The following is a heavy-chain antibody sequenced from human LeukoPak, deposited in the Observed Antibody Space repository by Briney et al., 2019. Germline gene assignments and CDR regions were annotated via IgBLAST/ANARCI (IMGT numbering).Heavy chain of an antibody. CDR1: GSSFSNHG. Sequence: ASVKVSCKGSGSSFSNHGITWVRQAPGQGLEWIGWISPHKGNTNYQQRLQGRLIMTTDASTSTAYMELRDLRSDDTAIYYCARDQQQGDHYSFYYMDFWGEGTTVIVSS. D-gene: IGHD1/OR15-1a*01. CDR3: ARDQQQGDHYSFYYMDF. J-gene: IGHJ6*03. V-gene: IGHV1-18*01. CDR2: ISPHKGNT.